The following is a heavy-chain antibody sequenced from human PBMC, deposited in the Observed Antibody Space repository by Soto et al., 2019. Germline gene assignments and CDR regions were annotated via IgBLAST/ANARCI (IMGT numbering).Heavy chain of an antibody. CDR1: GFTVSNNY. Sequence: GGSLRLSCAVSGFTVSNNYMSWVRQAPGKGLEGVSVIYSGGYTAYGDSVKGRFTISRDNSKNTLYLQMNSLRADDTAVYYCAKDPEMDAIMGYYGMDVWGQGTTVTVSS. CDR2: IYSGGYT. V-gene: IGHV3-53*01. J-gene: IGHJ6*02. D-gene: IGHD2-8*01. CDR3: AKDPEMDAIMGYYGMDV.